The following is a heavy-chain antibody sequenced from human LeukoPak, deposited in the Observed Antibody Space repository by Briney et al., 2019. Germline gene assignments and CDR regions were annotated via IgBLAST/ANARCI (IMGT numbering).Heavy chain of an antibody. V-gene: IGHV3-21*01. J-gene: IGHJ4*02. D-gene: IGHD3-10*01. CDR1: GFTFTTYS. CDR2: ITSSSASM. Sequence: GGSLRLSCAASGFTFTTYSMNWVRQAPGKGLEWVSSITSSSASMYYADSVKGRFTISRDNAENSLYLQMNSLRAEDTAVYYCARDQYGSGSSRGFDYWGQGTLVTVSS. CDR3: ARDQYGSGSSRGFDY.